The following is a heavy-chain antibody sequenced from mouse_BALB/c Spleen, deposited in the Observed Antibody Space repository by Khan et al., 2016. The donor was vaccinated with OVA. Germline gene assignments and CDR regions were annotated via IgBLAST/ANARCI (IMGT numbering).Heavy chain of an antibody. CDR3: TRPSTTQYDYGMDY. CDR1: GFTFSSYT. D-gene: IGHD1-1*01. V-gene: IGHV5-12-2*01. J-gene: IGHJ4*01. CDR2: ISHGGSSV. Sequence: EVKLMESGGGLVQPGGSLKLSCAASGFTFSSYTMSWVRQTPDKRLEWVAFISHGGSSVYYPDTVKGRFTSSRDNAKNTLSLQMSSLKSEDTAMYYCTRPSTTQYDYGMDYWGQGTSVIVSS.